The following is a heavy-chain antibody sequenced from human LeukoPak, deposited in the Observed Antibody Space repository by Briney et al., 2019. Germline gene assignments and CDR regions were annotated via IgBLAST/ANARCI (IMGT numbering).Heavy chain of an antibody. CDR1: GGSISSYY. CDR3: ARHDGGWYYYGMDV. V-gene: IGHV4-59*08. D-gene: IGHD6-19*01. CDR2: IYYSGST. J-gene: IGHJ6*02. Sequence: PSETLSLTCTVSGGSISSYYWSWIRQPPGKGLEWIGYIYYSGSTNYNPSFKSRVTISVDTSKNQFSLKLSSVTAADTAVYYCARHDGGWYYYGMDVWGQGTTVTVSS.